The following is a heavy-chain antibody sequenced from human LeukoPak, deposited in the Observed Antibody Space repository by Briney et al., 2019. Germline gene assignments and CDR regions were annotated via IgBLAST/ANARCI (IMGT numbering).Heavy chain of an antibody. J-gene: IGHJ6*03. CDR2: ISSSGSTI. V-gene: IGHV3-48*03. D-gene: IGHD4-11*01. Sequence: GGSLRLSCIVSGFTLSSYEMSWIRQAPGKGLEWVSYISSSGSTIYYADSVKGRFTISRDNAKNSLYLQMNSLRAEDTAVYYCARRDDYSNYDYYYYYMDVWGKGTTVTVSS. CDR1: GFTLSSYE. CDR3: ARRDDYSNYDYYYYYMDV.